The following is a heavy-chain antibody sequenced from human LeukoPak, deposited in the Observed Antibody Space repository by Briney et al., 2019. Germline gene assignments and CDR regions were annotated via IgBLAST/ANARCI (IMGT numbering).Heavy chain of an antibody. CDR1: GGSISSNSYY. D-gene: IGHD6-13*01. Sequence: SETLSLTCTVSGGSISSNSYYWGWIRQLPGKGLEWIGNIFYSGSTFYNPSLKSRVTISVDTSKNQFSLKVSSVTAADTAVYHCARISAARSVTVDVWGKGTTVTVSS. J-gene: IGHJ6*04. CDR3: ARISAARSVTVDV. CDR2: IFYSGST. V-gene: IGHV4-39*07.